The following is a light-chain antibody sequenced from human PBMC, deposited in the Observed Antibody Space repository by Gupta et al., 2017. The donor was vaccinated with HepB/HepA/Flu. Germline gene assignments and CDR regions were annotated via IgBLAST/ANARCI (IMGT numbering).Light chain of an antibody. V-gene: IGKV1-39*01. J-gene: IGKJ3*01. CDR1: QSITCC. CDR3: QQNYSLVS. CDR2: NTS. Sequence: DIQLTQSPSSLSVSVGDRVTITCRSSQSITCCFNWYQQKPGKAPKLLIYNTSYLHNGVTSRFSGGGCGTDFTLTSSRRQTEDVATYYWQQNYSLVSFGHGTKVDI.